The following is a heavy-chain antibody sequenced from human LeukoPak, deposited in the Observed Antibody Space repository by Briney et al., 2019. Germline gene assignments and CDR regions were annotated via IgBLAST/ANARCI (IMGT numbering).Heavy chain of an antibody. CDR3: VRSLDY. CDR2: IAGSDGFT. CDR1: GFPFSSYA. J-gene: IGHJ4*02. V-gene: IGHV3-23*01. Sequence: GGSLRLSCAASGFPFSSYAMNWVRQAPGKGLEWVSVIAGSDGFTQYADSVKGRSTISRDNSKNTVYLQMNRLRVEDTALYYCVRSLDYWGQGTLVTVSS.